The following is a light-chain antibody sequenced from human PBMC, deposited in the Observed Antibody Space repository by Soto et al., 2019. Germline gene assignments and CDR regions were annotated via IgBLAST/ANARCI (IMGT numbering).Light chain of an antibody. J-gene: IGKJ5*01. CDR3: QQYGGFPIT. CDR2: GAS. Sequence: EIVLTHSPGTLSLSPGERATLSCRASQSVSGRYLAWYQQKPGQAPRLLIYGASSRATGIPDRFSGGGSGTDFTLTISRLEPGDFAVYFCQQYGGFPITFGQGTRLEIK. V-gene: IGKV3-20*01. CDR1: QSVSGRY.